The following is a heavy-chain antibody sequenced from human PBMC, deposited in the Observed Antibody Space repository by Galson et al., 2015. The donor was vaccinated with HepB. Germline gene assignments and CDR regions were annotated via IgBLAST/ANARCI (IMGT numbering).Heavy chain of an antibody. CDR2: INPSGGST. Sequence: SVKVSCKASGYTFTSYHMHWVRQAPGQGLEWMGIINPSGGSTSYAQKFQGRVTMTRDTSTSTVYMELSSLRSEDTAVYYCARDRGVYYDSSGFPDYWGQGTLVTVSS. J-gene: IGHJ4*02. CDR1: GYTFTSYH. D-gene: IGHD3-22*01. V-gene: IGHV1-46*03. CDR3: ARDRGVYYDSSGFPDY.